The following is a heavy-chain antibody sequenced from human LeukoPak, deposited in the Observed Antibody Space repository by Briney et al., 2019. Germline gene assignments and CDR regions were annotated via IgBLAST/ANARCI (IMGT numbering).Heavy chain of an antibody. D-gene: IGHD2-2*01. CDR1: GGSFSGHY. CDR3: ARGRTGAAALDF. Sequence: SETLSLTCAVYGGSFSGHYWTWIRQPPGKGLEWIGESTHSGSTNYNPSLKSRVTISVDTSKSQFSLKLTSVSAADTAVYHCARGRTGAAALDFWGPGTLVTVSS. J-gene: IGHJ4*02. V-gene: IGHV4-34*01. CDR2: STHSGST.